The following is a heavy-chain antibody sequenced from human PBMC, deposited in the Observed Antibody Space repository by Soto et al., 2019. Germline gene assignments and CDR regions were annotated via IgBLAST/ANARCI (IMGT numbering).Heavy chain of an antibody. CDR1: GASISSYY. J-gene: IGHJ5*02. CDR3: ARQLGFCRSISCYAYFAP. V-gene: IGHV4-59*08. CDR2: IHYSGNT. Sequence: QVQLQESGPGLVAPSETLSLTCTVSGASISSYYWNWIRQPPGKGLEWIGYIHYSGNTKYHPSLKGRVPISVATSMNHSALKLSSVTAADTAVYYCARQLGFCRSISCYAYFAPWGQGTLVTVSS. D-gene: IGHD2-2*01.